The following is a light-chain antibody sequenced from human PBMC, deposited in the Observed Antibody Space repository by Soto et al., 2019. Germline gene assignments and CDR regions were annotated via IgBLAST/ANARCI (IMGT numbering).Light chain of an antibody. CDR1: QSVSSNS. Sequence: EIVLTQSPGTLSLSPGEGDTLSCRASQSVSSNSLAWYQQKPGQAPRLLIYGASTRATGIPDRFSGSGSGTDFTLTINRLEPEDFAVYYCQQYGSSPLTFGGGTQVEIK. J-gene: IGKJ4*01. V-gene: IGKV3-20*01. CDR3: QQYGSSPLT. CDR2: GAS.